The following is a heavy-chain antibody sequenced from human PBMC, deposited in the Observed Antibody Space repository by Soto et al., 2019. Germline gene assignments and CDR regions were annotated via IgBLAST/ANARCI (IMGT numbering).Heavy chain of an antibody. Sequence: ASVKVSCKVSGYTLTELSMHWVRQAPGKGLEWMGGFDPEDGETIYAQKFQGRVTMTEDTSTDTAYMELSSLRSEDTAVYYCATANLGAHRIDYWGQGTLVTVSS. CDR3: ATANLGAHRIDY. D-gene: IGHD3-16*01. J-gene: IGHJ4*02. CDR1: GYTLTELS. CDR2: FDPEDGET. V-gene: IGHV1-24*01.